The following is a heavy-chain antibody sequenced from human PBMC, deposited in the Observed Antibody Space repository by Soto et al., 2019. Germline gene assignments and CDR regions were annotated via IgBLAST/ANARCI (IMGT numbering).Heavy chain of an antibody. V-gene: IGHV1-69*13. Sequence: ASVKVSCKASRVAFSKFIVTWVRQAPGLGLEWVGGIIPIFGTANYAQKFQGRVTITADESTSTSYMEVNNLRSEDTAVYYCARGDSGPGDYWGQGTLVTVSS. CDR2: IIPIFGTA. CDR1: RVAFSKFI. CDR3: ARGDSGPGDY. J-gene: IGHJ4*02.